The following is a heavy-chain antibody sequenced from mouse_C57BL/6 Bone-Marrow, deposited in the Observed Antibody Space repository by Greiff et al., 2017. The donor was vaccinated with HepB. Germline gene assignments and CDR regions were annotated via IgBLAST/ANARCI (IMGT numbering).Heavy chain of an antibody. CDR1: GYTFTSYW. J-gene: IGHJ2*01. D-gene: IGHD3-2*02. CDR3: ARHSSGYLYYFDY. V-gene: IGHV1-59*01. Sequence: QVQLQQSGAELVRPGTSVKLSCKASGYTFTSYWMRWVKQRPGQGLEWIGVIDPSDSYTNYNQKFKGKATLTVDTSSSTAYMQLSSLTSEDSAVYYCARHSSGYLYYFDYWGQGTTLTVSS. CDR2: IDPSDSYT.